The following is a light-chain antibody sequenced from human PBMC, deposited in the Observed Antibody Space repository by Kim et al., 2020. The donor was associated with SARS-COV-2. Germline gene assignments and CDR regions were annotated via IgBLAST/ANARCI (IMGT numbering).Light chain of an antibody. CDR1: QSVGDN. CDR2: RAT. Sequence: EVVMTQSPATLSVSPGERATLSCRASQSVGDNLAWYQHKPGQAPRLVIYRATTRATGIPARFSGSGSGTEFTLTISSLQSADFAVYHCQQYNDWPLLTFGGGTKVDIK. J-gene: IGKJ4*01. V-gene: IGKV3-15*01. CDR3: QQYNDWPLLT.